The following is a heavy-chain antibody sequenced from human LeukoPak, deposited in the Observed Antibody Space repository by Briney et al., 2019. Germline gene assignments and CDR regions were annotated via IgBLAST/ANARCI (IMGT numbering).Heavy chain of an antibody. D-gene: IGHD6-25*01. V-gene: IGHV6-1*01. CDR1: GDSVSTSGVA. Sequence: SQTLSLTCAISGDSVSTSGVAWNWVRQSPSRGLEWLGRTYYTFKWNTDYAVSVKSRIVVNPDTSKNQFSLQLNSVTSVDTAVYYCARGRSSAFDVWGQGTRDSVSS. J-gene: IGHJ3*01. CDR3: ARGRSSAFDV. CDR2: TYYTFKWNT.